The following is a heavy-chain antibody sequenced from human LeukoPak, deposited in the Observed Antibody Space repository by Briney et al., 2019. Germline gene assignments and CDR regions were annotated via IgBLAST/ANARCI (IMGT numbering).Heavy chain of an antibody. J-gene: IGHJ5*02. D-gene: IGHD2-8*02. V-gene: IGHV2-5*02. CDR3: AQSRAISWSESWFDP. CDR1: GFSLTSSGVG. CDR2: IYWDDDK. Sequence: SGPTLVNPTQTLTLTCTFSGFSLTSSGVGVGWIRQPPGKALEWLALIYWDDDKGYSPSLRSRLTITKDTSKNQVVLTMTNMDPVDTATYYCAQSRAISWSESWFDPWGQGTLVTVSS.